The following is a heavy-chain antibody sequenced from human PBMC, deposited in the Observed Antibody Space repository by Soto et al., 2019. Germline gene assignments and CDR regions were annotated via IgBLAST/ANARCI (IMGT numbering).Heavy chain of an antibody. D-gene: IGHD1-1*01. Sequence: EVPLVESGGGLVQPGGSLRLSCAASGFTVSSNYMSWVRQAPGKGLEWVSVIYSGGSTYYADSVKGRFTISRDNSKNTLYLQMNSLRAEDTAVYYCARDGTRIYGMDVWGQGTTVTVSS. J-gene: IGHJ6*02. CDR1: GFTVSSNY. V-gene: IGHV3-66*01. CDR3: ARDGTRIYGMDV. CDR2: IYSGGST.